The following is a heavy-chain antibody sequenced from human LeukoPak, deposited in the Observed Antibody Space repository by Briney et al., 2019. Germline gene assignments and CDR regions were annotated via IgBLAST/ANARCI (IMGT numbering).Heavy chain of an antibody. Sequence: GESLKISCKGSGYSFTSYWIGWVRQMPGKGLEWVGIIYPGDSDTRYSPSFQGQVTISADKSISTAYLQWSSLKASDTAMYYCARHLIVGLYYYGMDVWGQGTTVTVSS. CDR1: GYSFTSYW. CDR3: ARHLIVGLYYYGMDV. J-gene: IGHJ6*02. V-gene: IGHV5-51*01. CDR2: IYPGDSDT. D-gene: IGHD1-26*01.